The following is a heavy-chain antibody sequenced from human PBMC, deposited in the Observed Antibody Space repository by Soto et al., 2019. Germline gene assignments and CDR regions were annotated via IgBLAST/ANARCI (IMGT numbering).Heavy chain of an antibody. J-gene: IGHJ4*02. CDR1: GGTFRNYP. Sequence: QVQLVQSGSEVEKPGSSVEVSCKASGGTFRNYPINWVRQAPGQGLEWMGSIFPLTDIPDYAQNFQARLTISADKSTSTAYMELSSLTSDDTAMYFCARGPLVVLNYFESWGQVTLVTVSS. CDR3: ARGPLVVLNYFES. V-gene: IGHV1-69*02. CDR2: IFPLTDIP.